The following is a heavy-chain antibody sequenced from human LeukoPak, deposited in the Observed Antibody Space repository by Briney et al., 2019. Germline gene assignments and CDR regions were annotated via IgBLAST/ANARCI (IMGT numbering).Heavy chain of an antibody. CDR3: SSSWYDPNYYYYMDV. D-gene: IGHD6-13*01. Sequence: GGSLRLSCAASGFTFSTYTMHWVRQAPGKGLEYVSSISGNGGSREYANSVKGRFTISRDNSRNTLYLQMGSLRAEDMAVYYCSSSWYDPNYYYYMDVWGKGTTVTISS. CDR1: GFTFSTYT. CDR2: ISGNGGSR. V-gene: IGHV3-64*01. J-gene: IGHJ6*03.